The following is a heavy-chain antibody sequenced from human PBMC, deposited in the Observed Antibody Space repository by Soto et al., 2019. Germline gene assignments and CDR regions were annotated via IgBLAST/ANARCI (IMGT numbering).Heavy chain of an antibody. D-gene: IGHD6-13*01. CDR1: GYTFSNNG. V-gene: IGHV1-18*01. Sequence: VQSGGEVKKPGASVKVSCKASGYTFSNNGFTWVRQAPGQGLEWMGWIGGYNGNTNYAPKFQGRVTMTADTSTSTAHMELGGLRSADTAVYYCATAIAATGPADSWGQGTLVTVSS. J-gene: IGHJ4*02. CDR2: IGGYNGNT. CDR3: ATAIAATGPADS.